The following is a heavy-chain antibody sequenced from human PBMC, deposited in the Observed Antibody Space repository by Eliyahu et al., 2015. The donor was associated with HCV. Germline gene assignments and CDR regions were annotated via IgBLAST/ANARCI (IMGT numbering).Heavy chain of an antibody. CDR3: ARDAPAPSTPGFVYDY. V-gene: IGHV1-69*01. CDR1: GXTFSSYA. D-gene: IGHD5-12*01. J-gene: IGHJ4*02. Sequence: QVQLVQSGAEVKKPGSSVKVSCKASGXTFSSYAISWVRQAPGQGLEWMGGIIPIFGTANYAQKFQGRVTITADESTSTAYMELSSLRSEDTAVYYCARDAPAPSTPGFVYDYWGQGTLVTVSS. CDR2: IIPIFGTA.